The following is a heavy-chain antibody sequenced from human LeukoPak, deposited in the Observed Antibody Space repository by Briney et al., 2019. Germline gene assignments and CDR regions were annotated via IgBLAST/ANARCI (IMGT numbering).Heavy chain of an antibody. D-gene: IGHD5-18*01. CDR2: INQDGSEK. J-gene: IGHJ4*02. CDR3: AREDTAMAFDY. Sequence: GGSLRLSCAASQFTFSSYWMSWVRQAPGKGLKWVANINQDGSEKYYVDSVKGRFTISRDNSKNTLYLQMNSLRAEDTAVYYCAREDTAMAFDYWGQGTLVTVSS. CDR1: QFTFSSYW. V-gene: IGHV3-7*01.